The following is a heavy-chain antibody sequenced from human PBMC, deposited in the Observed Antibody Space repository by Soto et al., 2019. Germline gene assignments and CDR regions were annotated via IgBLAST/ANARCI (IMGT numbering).Heavy chain of an antibody. V-gene: IGHV4-38-2*02. CDR3: ARVKFTIFGVVITKYFDY. Sequence: SQTLSLTCTVSGYSISSGYYWGWIRQPPGKGLEWIGSIYHSGSTYYNPSLKSRVTISADTSKNQFSLKLSSVTAADTAVYYCARVKFTIFGVVITKYFDYWGQGTLVTVSS. J-gene: IGHJ4*02. D-gene: IGHD3-3*01. CDR1: GYSISSGYY. CDR2: IYHSGST.